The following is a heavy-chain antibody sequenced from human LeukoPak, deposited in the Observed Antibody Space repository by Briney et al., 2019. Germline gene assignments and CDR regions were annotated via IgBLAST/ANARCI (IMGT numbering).Heavy chain of an antibody. D-gene: IGHD3-22*01. J-gene: IGHJ3*02. V-gene: IGHV1-18*01. CDR3: ARDWKYYYDSSGYFNDAFDI. CDR2: ISAYNGNT. CDR1: GYTFTSYG. Sequence: GASVKVSCKASGYTFTSYGISWVRQAPGQGLEWMGWISAYNGNTNYAQKLQGRVTMTTDTSTSTAYMELRSLRSDDTAVYYCARDWKYYYDSSGYFNDAFDIWGQGTMVTVSS.